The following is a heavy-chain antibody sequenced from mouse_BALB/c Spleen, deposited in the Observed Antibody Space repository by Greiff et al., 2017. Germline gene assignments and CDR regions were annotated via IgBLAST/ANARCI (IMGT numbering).Heavy chain of an antibody. D-gene: IGHD2-14*01. CDR2: IWSGGST. V-gene: IGHV2-2*02. CDR3: ARTKGRHIGYAMDY. J-gene: IGHJ4*01. Sequence: VQLQQSGPGLVQPSQSLSITCTVSGFSLTSYGVHWVRQSPGKGLEWLGVIWSGGSTDYNAAFISRLSISKDNSKSQVFFKMNSLQANDTAIYYWARTKGRHIGYAMDYWGQGTSVTVAS. CDR1: GFSLTSYG.